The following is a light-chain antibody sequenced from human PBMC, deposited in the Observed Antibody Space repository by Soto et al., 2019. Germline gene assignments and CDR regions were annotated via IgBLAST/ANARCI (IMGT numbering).Light chain of an antibody. V-gene: IGKV1-5*01. CDR1: QDLDQW. CDR3: PLYSSYWT. Sequence: ILMSQSPSSLSASVGDRVTITCRASQDLDQWLAWYQQKPGKAPNLLIYRSSTLREGVPSRFSGFGSGTDDILPITDLQPADFATYYCPLYSSYWTFGQGTVVEMK. J-gene: IGKJ1*01. CDR2: RSS.